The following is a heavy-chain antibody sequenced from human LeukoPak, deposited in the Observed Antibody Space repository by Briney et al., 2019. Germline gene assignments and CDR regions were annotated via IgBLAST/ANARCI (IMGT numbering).Heavy chain of an antibody. CDR1: GYSFTSYW. D-gene: IGHD3-10*01. V-gene: IGHV5-51*01. CDR2: IYPGDSDT. Sequence: GESLKISCKGSGYSFTSYWIGWVRQMPGKGLEWMGIIYPGDSDTRYSPSFQGQVTISADKSISTAYLQWSSLKASDTAMYYCAGTYYYASGPIDFDYWGQGTLVTVSS. J-gene: IGHJ4*02. CDR3: AGTYYYASGPIDFDY.